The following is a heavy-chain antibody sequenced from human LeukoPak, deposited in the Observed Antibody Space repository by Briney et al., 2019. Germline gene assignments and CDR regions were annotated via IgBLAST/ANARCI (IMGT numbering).Heavy chain of an antibody. D-gene: IGHD5-18*01. CDR1: GGSISSSSYY. CDR3: ARDQRYSYATDY. V-gene: IGHV4-61*02. Sequence: PSQTLSLTCTVSGGSISSSSYYWGWIRQPAGKGLEWIGRIYTSGSTNYNPSLKSRVTISVDTSKNQFSLKPSSVTAADTAVYYCARDQRYSYATDYWGQGTLVTVSS. CDR2: IYTSGST. J-gene: IGHJ4*02.